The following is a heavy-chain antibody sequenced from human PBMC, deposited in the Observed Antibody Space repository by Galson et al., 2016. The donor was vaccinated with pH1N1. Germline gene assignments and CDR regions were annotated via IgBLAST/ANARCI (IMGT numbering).Heavy chain of an antibody. V-gene: IGHV3-23*01. CDR1: GFTFANYA. D-gene: IGHD2-15*01. J-gene: IGHJ4*02. CDR2: ISGSGDKT. CDR3: ARELTYCNDGSCAG. Sequence: SLRLSCAASGFTFANYAMIWVRQAPGKGPQWVSAISGSGDKTYYTDSVRGRFTISRDNSESTLYLQMNGLTVEDSAMYYCARELTYCNDGSCAGWGQGILVTVSS.